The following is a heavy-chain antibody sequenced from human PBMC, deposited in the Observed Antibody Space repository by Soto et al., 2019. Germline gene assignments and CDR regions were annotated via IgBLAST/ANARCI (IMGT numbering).Heavy chain of an antibody. Sequence: QVQLVQSGAEVKKPGSSVKVSCKASGGTFSSYTISWVRQAPGQGLEWMGGIIPILGIANYAQKFQGRVTITADKTTRTDYMELRSLRSEDTAVYYCAGVSVTHGDWGQGTLVTVSS. CDR2: IIPILGIA. D-gene: IGHD4-17*01. CDR1: GGTFSSYT. CDR3: AGVSVTHGD. V-gene: IGHV1-69*02. J-gene: IGHJ4*02.